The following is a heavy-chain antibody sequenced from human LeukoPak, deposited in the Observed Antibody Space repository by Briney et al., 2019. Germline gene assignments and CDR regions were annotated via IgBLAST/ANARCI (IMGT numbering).Heavy chain of an antibody. CDR3: ARGGYDSSGYYKGNDAFDI. CDR2: SNPNSGGT. CDR1: GYTFTGYY. D-gene: IGHD3-22*01. Sequence: ASVKVSCKASGYTFTGYYMHWVRQAPGQGREGMGWSNPNSGGTNYAQKFQGRVTMTRDTSISTAYMELSRLRSDDTAVYYCARGGYDSSGYYKGNDAFDIWGQGTMVTVSS. V-gene: IGHV1-2*02. J-gene: IGHJ3*02.